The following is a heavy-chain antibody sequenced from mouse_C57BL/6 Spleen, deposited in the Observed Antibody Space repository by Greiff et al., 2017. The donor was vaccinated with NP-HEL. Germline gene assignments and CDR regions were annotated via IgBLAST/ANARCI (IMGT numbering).Heavy chain of an antibody. CDR3: ARNGMVTTYYYAMDY. J-gene: IGHJ4*01. CDR1: GYSITSGYY. D-gene: IGHD2-10*02. CDR2: ISYDGSN. Sequence: ESGPGLVKPSQSLSLTCSVTGYSITSGYYWNWIRQFPGNKLEWMGYISYDGSNNYNPSLKNRISITRDTSKNQFFLKLNSVTTEDTATYYCARNGMVTTYYYAMDYWGQGTSVTVSS. V-gene: IGHV3-6*01.